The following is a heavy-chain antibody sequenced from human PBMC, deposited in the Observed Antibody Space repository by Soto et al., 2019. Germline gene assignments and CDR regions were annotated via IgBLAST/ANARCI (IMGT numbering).Heavy chain of an antibody. V-gene: IGHV1-18*01. CDR3: ASEAIAAAAVYGMDV. D-gene: IGHD6-13*01. J-gene: IGHJ6*02. CDR2: ISAYNGNT. CDR1: GYTFASYA. Sequence: GASVKVSCKASGYTFASYAISWMRQAPGQGLEWMGWISAYNGNTNYAQKLQGRVTMTTDTSTSTAYMELSSLRSEDTAVYYCASEAIAAAAVYGMDVRGQGTTVTVSS.